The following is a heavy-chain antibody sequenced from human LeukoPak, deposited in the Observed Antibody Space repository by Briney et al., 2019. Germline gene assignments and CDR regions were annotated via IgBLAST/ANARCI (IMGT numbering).Heavy chain of an antibody. D-gene: IGHD3-9*01. J-gene: IGHJ4*02. CDR1: VDTFSIYA. CDR3: ARDRTERLRYFDWSKRGYFDY. V-gene: IGHV1-69*13. CDR2: IIPIFGTA. Sequence: SVNLSCTASVDTFSIYANSWVRQGHGQGLELMGGIIPIFGTANYAQKFQGRVTITADESTSTAYMELSSLRSEDTAVYYCARDRTERLRYFDWSKRGYFDYWGQGTLVTVSS.